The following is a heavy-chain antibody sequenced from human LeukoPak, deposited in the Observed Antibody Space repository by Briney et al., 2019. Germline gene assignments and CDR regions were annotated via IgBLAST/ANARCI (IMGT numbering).Heavy chain of an antibody. J-gene: IGHJ1*01. D-gene: IGHD3-22*01. V-gene: IGHV4-59*01. CDR3: ASGGYYDSSGYYYPSLQH. CDR2: IYYSGST. CDR1: GGSISSYY. Sequence: SETLSLTCTVSGGSISSYYWSWLRQPPGKGLEWIGYIYYSGSTNYNPSLKSRVTISVDTSKNQFSLKLSSVTAADTAVYYCASGGYYDSSGYYYPSLQHWGQGTLVTVSS.